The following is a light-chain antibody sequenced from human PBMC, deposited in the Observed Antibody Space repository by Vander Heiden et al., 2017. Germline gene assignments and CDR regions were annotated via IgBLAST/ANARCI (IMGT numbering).Light chain of an antibody. CDR1: SSDVGSYNL. CDR2: EGS. Sequence: QSALTQPASVSVSPGQSTTIPCTGTSSDVGSYNLVSWYQQHPGKAPKLMIYEGSKRPSGVSNRFSGSKSGNTASLTISGLQAEDEADYYCCSYAGSSTYVLGTGTKV. CDR3: CSYAGSSTYV. V-gene: IGLV2-23*01. J-gene: IGLJ1*01.